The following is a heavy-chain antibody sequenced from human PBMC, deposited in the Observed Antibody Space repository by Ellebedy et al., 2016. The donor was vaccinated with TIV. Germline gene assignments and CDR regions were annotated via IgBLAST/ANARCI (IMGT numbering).Heavy chain of an antibody. V-gene: IGHV3-7*03. CDR3: ARRRGSYSFDY. CDR1: GFTLRSYW. J-gene: IGHJ4*02. D-gene: IGHD3-16*01. CDR2: IQQDGSEK. Sequence: GESLKISCAVSGFTLRSYWMSWVRQAPGKGLGWVANIQQDGSEKYYVDSVKGRFTISRDNAKNSLYLQMSSLRVEDTAVYFCARRRGSYSFDYWGQGTLVTVSS.